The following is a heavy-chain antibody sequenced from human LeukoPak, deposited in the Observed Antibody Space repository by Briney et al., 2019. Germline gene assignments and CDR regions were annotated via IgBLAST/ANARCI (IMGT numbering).Heavy chain of an antibody. CDR2: IYYSGST. CDR1: GGSISSYY. CDR3: ARDYYDSSGYYYYDWFDP. J-gene: IGHJ5*02. V-gene: IGHV4-59*01. Sequence: PSETLSLTCTVSGGSISSYYWSWIRQPPGKGLEWIGYIYYSGSTNYNPSLKSRVTISVDTSKNQFSLKLSSVTAADTAVYYCARDYYDSSGYYYYDWFDPWGQGTLVTVSS. D-gene: IGHD3-22*01.